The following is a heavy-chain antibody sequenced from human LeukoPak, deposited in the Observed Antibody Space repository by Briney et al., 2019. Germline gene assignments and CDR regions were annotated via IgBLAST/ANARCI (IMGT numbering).Heavy chain of an antibody. CDR2: LFDSVNT. CDR3: ATIKRGSIFGYFDF. D-gene: IGHD5-18*01. J-gene: IGHJ4*02. Sequence: SGTLSLTCTVSGGSISSHYWSWIRQPPGKGLEWIAYLFDSVNTKDNPSLQSRLSLSADTSKNQFSLRLSSVTAADTAVYYCATIKRGSIFGYFDFWGQGIKVTVSS. CDR1: GGSISSHY. V-gene: IGHV4-59*11.